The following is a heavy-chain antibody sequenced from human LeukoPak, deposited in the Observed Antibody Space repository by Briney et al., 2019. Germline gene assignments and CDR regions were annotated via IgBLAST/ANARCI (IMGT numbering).Heavy chain of an antibody. CDR3: ARGVAPDY. CDR1: GYTFTGYY. D-gene: IGHD1-14*01. V-gene: IGHV1-2*02. Sequence: ASVTLSCTASGYTFTGYYMHWVRQAPGQGLEWMGWLNPNSGGTNYAQTFQGRVTITRDTSIITADMELSRQRADDTAVYYCARGVAPDYWGRGSLVTVSS. J-gene: IGHJ4*02. CDR2: LNPNSGGT.